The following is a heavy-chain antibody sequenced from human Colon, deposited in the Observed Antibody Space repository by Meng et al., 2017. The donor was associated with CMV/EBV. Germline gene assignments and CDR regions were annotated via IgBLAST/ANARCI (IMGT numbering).Heavy chain of an antibody. V-gene: IGHV1-18*01. CDR1: GYTFSSDG. D-gene: IGHD5-12*01. CDR3: ARAREVGYSAYDYYDF. J-gene: IGHJ4*02. CDR2: ISTYNGNT. Sequence: GYTFSSDGSSWVRQAPGQGLEWMGWISTYNGNTDYAQKFQGRVTMTTDTLTSTAYMELTSLKSDDTAVFYCARAREVGYSAYDYYDFWGQGTLVTVSS.